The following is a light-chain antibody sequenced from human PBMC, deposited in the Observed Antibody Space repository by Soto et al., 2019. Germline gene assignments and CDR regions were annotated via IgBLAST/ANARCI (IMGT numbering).Light chain of an antibody. V-gene: IGKV3-15*01. J-gene: IGKJ1*01. Sequence: EIVMTQSPATLSVSPGERATLSCRASQSVSSNLAWYQQRPGQAPTLLMYGASTRATGIPDRLGDSGSGPDFAPTISGLQYVDFAVYHCQQHNNWPPWTFGQGTKVEIK. CDR1: QSVSSN. CDR3: QQHNNWPPWT. CDR2: GAS.